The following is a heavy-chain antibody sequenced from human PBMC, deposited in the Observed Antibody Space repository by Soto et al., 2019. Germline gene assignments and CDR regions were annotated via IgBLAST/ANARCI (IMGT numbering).Heavy chain of an antibody. CDR2: ISRRSVYI. D-gene: IGHD2-2*01. CDR3: ARDRRTKGYCSSSSCYASDS. J-gene: IGHJ4*02. CDR1: EFPFSDYT. V-gene: IGHV3-21*02. Sequence: EVQLVESGGGLVKPGGSLRLSCAGSEFPFSDYTMTWVRQAPGKGLEWVSSISRRSVYIYYADSVKGRFTISRDKAKNSLSLLLNSLNAEDTAVYYCARDRRTKGYCSSSSCYASDSWGQGILVTVSS.